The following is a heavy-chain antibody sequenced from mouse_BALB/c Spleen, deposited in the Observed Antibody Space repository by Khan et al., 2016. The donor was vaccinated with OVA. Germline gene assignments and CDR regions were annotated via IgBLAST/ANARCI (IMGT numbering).Heavy chain of an antibody. D-gene: IGHD1-2*01. CDR1: GYTFNSYY. V-gene: IGHV1S81*02. Sequence: QVQLQQSGPELVQPSASVKFSCTASGYTFNSYYMYWVKQRPGQGLEWIGEINPSNGGTNFNEMFKSMTTLTVDKSSSAAYMQLSLLTSEDSAVYYGTRGGYGGFAYWGQGTLVTVSA. J-gene: IGHJ3*01. CDR3: TRGGYGGFAY. CDR2: INPSNGGT.